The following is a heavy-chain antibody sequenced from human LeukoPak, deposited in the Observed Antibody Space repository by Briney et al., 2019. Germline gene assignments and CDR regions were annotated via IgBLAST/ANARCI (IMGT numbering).Heavy chain of an antibody. CDR2: IYYSVTT. V-gene: IGHV4-30-4*01. D-gene: IGHD3-10*01. CDR3: ARVETSYYGSGTYEDWFDP. Sequence: SQTLSLTCTVSGDSIRSGDYYWSWIRQPPGTGLEWVGYIYYSVTTYYNPSLKSRVTIEVDTSKNQFSLRLSSVTAADTAVYYCARVETSYYGSGTYEDWFDPWGQGTLVIVSS. CDR1: GDSIRSGDYY. J-gene: IGHJ5*02.